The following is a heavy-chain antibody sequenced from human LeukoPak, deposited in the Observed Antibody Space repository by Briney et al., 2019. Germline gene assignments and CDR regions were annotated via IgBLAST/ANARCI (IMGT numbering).Heavy chain of an antibody. Sequence: NSGGSLRLSCAASGFTFSDAWMSWVRQAPGKGLEWVGRIKSKNDGGTTEYAAPVRGKFTISRDDSANTLSLQMNSLKIEDTAVYYCTKVIRGYSGSIDYWGQGTLVSVSS. D-gene: IGHD5-12*01. CDR1: GFTFSDAW. CDR2: IKSKNDGGTT. V-gene: IGHV3-15*01. J-gene: IGHJ4*02. CDR3: TKVIRGYSGSIDY.